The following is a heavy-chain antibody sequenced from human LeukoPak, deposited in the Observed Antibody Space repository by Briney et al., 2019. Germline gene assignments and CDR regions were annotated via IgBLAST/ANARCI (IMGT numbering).Heavy chain of an antibody. CDR3: ARGIIAAAANGNY. J-gene: IGHJ4*02. V-gene: IGHV1-8*01. D-gene: IGHD6-13*01. Sequence: GASVKVSCKASGYTFTSYDINWVRQATGQGLEWMGWMNPNSGNTGYAQKFQGRVTMTRNTSISTAYMELSRLRSDDTAVYYCARGIIAAAANGNYWGQGTLVTVSS. CDR1: GYTFTSYD. CDR2: MNPNSGNT.